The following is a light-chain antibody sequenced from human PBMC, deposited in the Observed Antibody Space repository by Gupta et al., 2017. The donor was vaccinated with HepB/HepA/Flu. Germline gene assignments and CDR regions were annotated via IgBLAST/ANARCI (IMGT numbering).Light chain of an antibody. V-gene: IGLV3-10*01. CDR1: ALPKKY. Sequence: SSELTQPPSVSVSPGQTARITCSGDALPKKYAYWYQQKSGQAPVLVIYEDSKRHSGIPERFSGSSSGTMATLTISGAQVEDEADYYCYSTDSSGNHRVFGGGTKLTVL. CDR3: YSTDSSGNHRV. J-gene: IGLJ3*02. CDR2: EDS.